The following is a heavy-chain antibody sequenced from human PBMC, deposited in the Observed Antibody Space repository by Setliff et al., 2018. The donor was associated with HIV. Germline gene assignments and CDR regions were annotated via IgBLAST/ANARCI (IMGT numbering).Heavy chain of an antibody. Sequence: ASVKVSCKASGYTFSDYFIHWVRRAPGQGLEWMGRINPNSGDTNYTQSFQGRVTMTRDRSINTAYLELSSLKSDDTAVYYCARDKDGFDIWGQGTMVTVSS. CDR3: ARDKDGFDI. V-gene: IGHV1-2*06. CDR1: GYTFSDYF. J-gene: IGHJ3*02. CDR2: INPNSGDT. D-gene: IGHD2-15*01.